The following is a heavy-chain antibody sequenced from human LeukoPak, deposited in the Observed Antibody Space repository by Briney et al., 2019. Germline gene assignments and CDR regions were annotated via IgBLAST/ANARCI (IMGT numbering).Heavy chain of an antibody. CDR2: INLSGST. CDR3: ARGFSDYLFFCDP. D-gene: IGHD4-17*01. V-gene: IGHV4-34*01. J-gene: IGHJ5*02. CDR1: GGSFSGYY. Sequence: SETLSLTCAVYGGSFSGYYWSWIRQPPGKGLEWIGEINLSGSTNYNPSLKGRVTISVDTFRTQFTLKLSSVSAADTAIYYCARGFSDYLFFCDPWGQGALVTVSS.